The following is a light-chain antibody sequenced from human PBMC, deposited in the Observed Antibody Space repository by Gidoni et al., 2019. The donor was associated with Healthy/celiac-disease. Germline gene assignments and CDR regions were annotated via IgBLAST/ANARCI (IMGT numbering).Light chain of an antibody. Sequence: QLVLTQSPSASASLAASVKLTCTLSSGHSSYAIAWHQQQPEKGPRYLMKLNSDGSHSKGDGIPDRFSGSSSGAERYLTIPSLQSEDEADYYCQTWGTGIHVFGGGTKLTVL. J-gene: IGLJ3*02. CDR3: QTWGTGIHV. V-gene: IGLV4-69*01. CDR2: LNSDGSH. CDR1: SGHSSYA.